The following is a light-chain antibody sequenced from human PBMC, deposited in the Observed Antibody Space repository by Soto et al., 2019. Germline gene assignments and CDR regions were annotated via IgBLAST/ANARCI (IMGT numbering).Light chain of an antibody. J-gene: IGLJ3*02. CDR2: GNS. V-gene: IGLV1-40*01. CDR1: SSNIGGGYD. CDR3: QSCDRRQSGSV. Sequence: QSVLTQPPSVSGAPGQSGTISCTGSSSNIGGGYDVHWYQKFPGTAPKLIINGNSNRPSGVPDRFSGSKSGTSASLAITGIPDEDEADYYCQSCDRRQSGSVFGGGTHLTVL.